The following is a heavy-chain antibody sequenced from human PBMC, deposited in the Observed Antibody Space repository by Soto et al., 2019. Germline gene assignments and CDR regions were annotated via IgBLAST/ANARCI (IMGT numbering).Heavy chain of an antibody. V-gene: IGHV4-59*11. CDR2: VYYSGTT. CDR3: ARESAGSGKNNWFDP. J-gene: IGHJ5*02. CDR1: GGSISSHY. Sequence: SETLSLTCTVSGGSISSHYWSWVRQPPGKGLEWIGFVYYSGTTKYNPSLRSRVTLSLDTSQNQLSLKLTSVTAADTAVYYCARESAGSGKNNWFDPWGQGTLVTVSS.